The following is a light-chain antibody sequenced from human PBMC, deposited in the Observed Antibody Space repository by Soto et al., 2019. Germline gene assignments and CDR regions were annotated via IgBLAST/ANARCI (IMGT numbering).Light chain of an antibody. CDR2: EVN. V-gene: IGLV2-14*01. CDR3: SSFTSTRTYV. Sequence: QSALTQPASVSGSPGQSITISCTGTSSDVGGCNCVSWYQQHPGKAPKLMIYEVNNRPSGVSHRFSGSKSANTASLTISGLQAEDGADYYCSSFTSTRTYVFGTGTKLTVL. CDR1: SSDVGGCNC. J-gene: IGLJ1*01.